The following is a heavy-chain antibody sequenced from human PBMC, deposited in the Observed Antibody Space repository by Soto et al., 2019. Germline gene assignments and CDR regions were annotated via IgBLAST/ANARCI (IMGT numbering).Heavy chain of an antibody. Sequence: ASVKVSCKASGYTFTSYGISWVRQAPGQGLEWMGWISAYNGNTNYAQKLQGRVTMTTDTSTSTAYMELRSLRSDDTAVYYCARAVGNSPYYYYYYMDVWGKGTTVTVSS. CDR1: GYTFTSYG. V-gene: IGHV1-18*01. J-gene: IGHJ6*03. D-gene: IGHD1-26*01. CDR2: ISAYNGNT. CDR3: ARAVGNSPYYYYYYMDV.